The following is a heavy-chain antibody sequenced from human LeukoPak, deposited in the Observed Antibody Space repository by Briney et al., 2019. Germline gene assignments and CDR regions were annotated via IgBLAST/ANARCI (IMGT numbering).Heavy chain of an antibody. Sequence: GGSLRLSCAPAGFTFTSYSMKWVRQAPGKGLEWVSSISSSSSYIYYVDSVKGRFTISRDNSRDRIYLQMNSLRTDDTAVYYCARLQPLVIPAAKLGFDYWSQGTLVTVSS. V-gene: IGHV3-21*04. D-gene: IGHD2-2*01. CDR1: GFTFTSYS. CDR3: ARLQPLVIPAAKLGFDY. CDR2: ISSSSSYI. J-gene: IGHJ4*02.